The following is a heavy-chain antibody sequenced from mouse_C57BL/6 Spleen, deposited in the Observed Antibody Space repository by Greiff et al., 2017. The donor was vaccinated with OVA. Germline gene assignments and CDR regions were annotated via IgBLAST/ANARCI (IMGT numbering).Heavy chain of an antibody. CDR3: ARDHDYGRFDY. CDR1: GFTFSSYA. D-gene: IGHD1-1*01. Sequence: EVKLVESGGGLVKPGGSLKLSCAASGFTFSSYAMSWVRQTPEKRLEWVATISDGGSYTYYPDNVKGRFTISRDNAKNNLYLQMSHLKSEDTAMYYCARDHDYGRFDYWGQGTTLTVSS. J-gene: IGHJ2*01. CDR2: ISDGGSYT. V-gene: IGHV5-4*01.